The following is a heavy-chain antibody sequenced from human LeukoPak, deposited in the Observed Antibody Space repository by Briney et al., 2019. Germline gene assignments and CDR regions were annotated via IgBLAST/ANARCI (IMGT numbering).Heavy chain of an antibody. CDR1: GYTFSNYG. CDR3: ARDIATVVHQD. D-gene: IGHD3-22*01. V-gene: IGHV1-18*01. CDR2: ISAYSGNT. Sequence: ASVKVSCKTSGYTFSNYGISWVRQAPGQGLEWMGWISAYSGNTNYPQKVQGRVTMTTDTSTSTVYMELRSLRSDDTAAYYCARDIATVVHQDWGQGTLVTVSS. J-gene: IGHJ4*02.